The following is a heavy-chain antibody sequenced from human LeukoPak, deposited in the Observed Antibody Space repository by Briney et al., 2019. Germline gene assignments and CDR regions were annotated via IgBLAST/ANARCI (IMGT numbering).Heavy chain of an antibody. CDR2: IYYSGST. J-gene: IGHJ4*02. V-gene: IGHV4-59*01. Sequence: PSETLSLTCTVSGGSISSYYWSWIRQPPGKGLEWIGYIYYSGSTNYNPSLKSRVTISVDTSKNQFSLKLSSVTAADTAVYYCAATDSSGWYRELDYWGQGTLVTVSS. CDR3: AATDSSGWYRELDY. CDR1: GGSISSYY. D-gene: IGHD6-19*01.